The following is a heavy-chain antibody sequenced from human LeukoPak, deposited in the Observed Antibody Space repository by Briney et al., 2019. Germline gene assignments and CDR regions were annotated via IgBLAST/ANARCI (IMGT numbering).Heavy chain of an antibody. D-gene: IGHD6-6*01. Sequence: PGGSLRLSCTASGFTFRTYLIHWVRQAPGKGLVWVSRINGDGTDTRYADSVKGRFTISRDNAKNSLYLQMHSLRAEDTAVYYCAREDASSLDVWGKGTTVTVSS. CDR1: GFTFRTYL. CDR3: AREDASSLDV. CDR2: INGDGTDT. J-gene: IGHJ6*04. V-gene: IGHV3-74*01.